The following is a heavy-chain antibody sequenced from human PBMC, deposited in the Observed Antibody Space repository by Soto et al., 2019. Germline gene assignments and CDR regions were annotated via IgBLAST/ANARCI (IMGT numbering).Heavy chain of an antibody. J-gene: IGHJ4*02. Sequence: ASVKVSCKVSGYTLTELSMHWVRQAPGKGLEWMGGFDPEDGETIYAQKFQGRVTMTKDTSTDTAYMELSSLRSEDTAVYYCATSSGYSSGWTHDYWGQGTLVTVSS. CDR1: GYTLTELS. V-gene: IGHV1-24*01. CDR3: ATSSGYSSGWTHDY. D-gene: IGHD6-19*01. CDR2: FDPEDGET.